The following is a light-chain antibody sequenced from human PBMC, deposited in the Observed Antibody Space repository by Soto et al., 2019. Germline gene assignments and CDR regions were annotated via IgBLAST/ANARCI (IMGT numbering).Light chain of an antibody. CDR1: NIGGKS. Sequence: SYELTQPPAVSVAPGQTATIPCGGSNIGGKSVHWYRQRPDQAPVLVIYDDRDRPSGIPERLSGSNSGDTATLTISRVEAGDEADYYCQVWERGSDVVFGGGTKLTVL. V-gene: IGLV3-21*02. CDR3: QVWERGSDVV. J-gene: IGLJ2*01. CDR2: DDR.